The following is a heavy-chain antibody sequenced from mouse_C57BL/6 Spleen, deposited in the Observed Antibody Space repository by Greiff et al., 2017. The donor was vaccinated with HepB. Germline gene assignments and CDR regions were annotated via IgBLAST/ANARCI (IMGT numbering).Heavy chain of an antibody. CDR2: IYPGDGDT. J-gene: IGHJ2*01. Sequence: VQLQQSGPELVKPGASVKISCKASGYAFSSSWMNWVKQRPGKGLEWIGRIYPGDGDTNYKGKFKGKATLTADKSSSTAYMQLSSLTSEDSAVYFCARSRPHYGLFDYWGQGATLTVSS. CDR1: GYAFSSSW. D-gene: IGHD1-1*02. V-gene: IGHV1-82*01. CDR3: ARSRPHYGLFDY.